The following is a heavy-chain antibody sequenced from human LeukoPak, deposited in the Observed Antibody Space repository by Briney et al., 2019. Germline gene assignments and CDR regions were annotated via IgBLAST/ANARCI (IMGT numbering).Heavy chain of an antibody. D-gene: IGHD6-19*01. Sequence: GASVKVSCKASGYTFTSYGISWVRQAPGQGLEWMGWISLYNGNTKYAQKLQGRVTLTTDTSTSTAYMELRSLRSDDTAAYYCARDEQWLVDYWGQGPWSPSPQ. CDR3: ARDEQWLVDY. V-gene: IGHV1-18*01. CDR1: GYTFTSYG. CDR2: ISLYNGNT. J-gene: IGHJ4*02.